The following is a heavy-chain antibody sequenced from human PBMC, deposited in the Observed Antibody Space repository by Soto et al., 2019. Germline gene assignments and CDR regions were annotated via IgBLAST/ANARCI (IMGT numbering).Heavy chain of an antibody. D-gene: IGHD6-19*01. CDR3: AKAGYSSGWASFDY. CDR2: ISWNSGSI. V-gene: IGHV3-9*01. CDR1: GFTFDDYA. J-gene: IGHJ4*02. Sequence: GGSLRLSCAASGFTFDDYAMHWVRQAPGKGLEWVSGISWNSGSIGYADSVKGRFTISRDNAKNSLYLQMNSLRAEDTALYYCAKAGYSSGWASFDYWGQG.